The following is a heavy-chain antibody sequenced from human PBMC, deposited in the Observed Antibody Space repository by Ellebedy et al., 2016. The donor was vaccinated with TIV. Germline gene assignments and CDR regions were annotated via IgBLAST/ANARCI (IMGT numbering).Heavy chain of an antibody. D-gene: IGHD3-9*01. Sequence: SETLSLTXSVSGGSVTSYYWSWIRQPPGKGLEWIGYIHHTGFTNYNPSLKGRVSVAVDKYRNKLSVRLSSVTAADTAVYYCARHRKNDVLTGYDYWGRGILVTVSS. V-gene: IGHV4-59*08. CDR3: ARHRKNDVLTGYDY. CDR2: IHHTGFT. J-gene: IGHJ4*02. CDR1: GGSVTSYY.